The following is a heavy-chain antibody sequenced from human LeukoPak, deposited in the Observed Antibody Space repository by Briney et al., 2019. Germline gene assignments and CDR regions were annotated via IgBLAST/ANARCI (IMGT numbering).Heavy chain of an antibody. Sequence: GGSLRLSCAASGFTFSSYGMHWVRQAPGKGLEWVAIISYDGSKKYYGDSVKGRFTISRDNSKSTLYLQMNSLRAEDTAVYYCAKESGSRSYGAYFPHWGQGTLVTVSS. V-gene: IGHV3-30*18. D-gene: IGHD6-13*01. CDR3: AKESGSRSYGAYFPH. CDR2: ISYDGSKK. J-gene: IGHJ1*01. CDR1: GFTFSSYG.